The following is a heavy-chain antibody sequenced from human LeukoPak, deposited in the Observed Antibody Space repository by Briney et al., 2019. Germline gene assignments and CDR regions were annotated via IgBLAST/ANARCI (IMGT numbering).Heavy chain of an antibody. Sequence: GGSLRLSCAVSGFNFRDHWMDWVRQAPGKGLEWVANIKQDGSEKYYVDSVKGRFTISRDNAKNSLYLQMNSLRAEDTAVYYCARTPANSDFDYWGQGTLVTVSS. D-gene: IGHD2-21*01. J-gene: IGHJ4*02. CDR3: ARTPANSDFDY. CDR1: GFNFRDHW. CDR2: IKQDGSEK. V-gene: IGHV3-7*03.